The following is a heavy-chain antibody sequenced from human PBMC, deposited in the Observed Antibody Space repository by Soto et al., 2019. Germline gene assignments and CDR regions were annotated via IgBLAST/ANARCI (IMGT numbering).Heavy chain of an antibody. CDR3: ATVRGGDIDY. J-gene: IGHJ4*02. CDR2: FDPEDGET. CDR1: GYTLTELS. D-gene: IGHD2-21*01. Sequence: ASVKVSCKVSGYTLTELSMHWVRQAPGKGLEWMGGFDPEDGETIYAQKFQGRVTMTGDTSTDTAYMELSSLRSEDTAVYYCATVRGGDIDYWGQGTLVTVSS. V-gene: IGHV1-24*01.